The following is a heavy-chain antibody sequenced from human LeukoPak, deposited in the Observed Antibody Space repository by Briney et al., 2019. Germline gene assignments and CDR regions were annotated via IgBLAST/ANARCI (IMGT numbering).Heavy chain of an antibody. CDR3: ARGPPDCSSPSCYNWFDP. Sequence: ASVKVSCKASGYTFTNYDINWVRQATGQGLEWMEWMNPNSGNTGYAQKLQGRVTMTRNNSISTAYMELSSLRSEDTAVYYCARGPPDCSSPSCYNWFDPWGQGTLVSVSS. CDR2: MNPNSGNT. J-gene: IGHJ5*02. D-gene: IGHD2-2*01. V-gene: IGHV1-8*01. CDR1: GYTFTNYD.